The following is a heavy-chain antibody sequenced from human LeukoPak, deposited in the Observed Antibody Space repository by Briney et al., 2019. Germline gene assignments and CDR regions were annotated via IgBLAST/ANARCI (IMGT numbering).Heavy chain of an antibody. Sequence: GGTLRLYCAASGFTFSSYGMSWVRQAQGQGLEWVSAISGSGGSTYQADPVKGRFTISRDNSKNTLYLQMNSLRAEDTAVYYCARATGYWGQGTLVTVTS. CDR2: ISGSGGST. J-gene: IGHJ4*02. D-gene: IGHD1-14*01. CDR1: GFTFSSYG. V-gene: IGHV3-23*01. CDR3: ARATGY.